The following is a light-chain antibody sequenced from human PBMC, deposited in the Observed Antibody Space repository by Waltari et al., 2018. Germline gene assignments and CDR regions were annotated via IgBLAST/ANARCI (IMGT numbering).Light chain of an antibody. CDR1: QSISSW. Sequence: DIQMTQSPSTLSASVGDRVTITCRASQSISSWLAWYQQKPGRAPKLLIYKASNLNRGGASCFRGSGSGTDFTLTISSLQPYDFATYYCQQYSDFPWTFGQWTKVEVK. CDR2: KAS. CDR3: QQYSDFPWT. J-gene: IGKJ1*01. V-gene: IGKV1-5*03.